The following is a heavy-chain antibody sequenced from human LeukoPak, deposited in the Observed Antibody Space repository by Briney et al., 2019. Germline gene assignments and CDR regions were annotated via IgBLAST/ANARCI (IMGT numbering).Heavy chain of an antibody. D-gene: IGHD6-19*01. J-gene: IGHJ4*02. Sequence: HSGGSLRLSCAASGFTFDDYAMHWVRQAPGKGLEWVSGISWNSGDIGYADSVKGRFTISRDNAKDSLYLQMNSLRAEDTALYYCAKAEGYSSGWYPGWGQGTLVTVSS. CDR1: GFTFDDYA. V-gene: IGHV3-9*01. CDR3: AKAEGYSSGWYPG. CDR2: ISWNSGDI.